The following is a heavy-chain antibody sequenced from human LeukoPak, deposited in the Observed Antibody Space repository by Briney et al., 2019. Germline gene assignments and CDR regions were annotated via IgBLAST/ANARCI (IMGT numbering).Heavy chain of an antibody. V-gene: IGHV3-48*04. Sequence: PGGSLRLSCAASGFTFSSYSLHWVRQAPGKGLEWISFISSSSSTMYYADSVKGRFTISRDNAKNSLDLQMNSLTAEDTAVYYCTRDWTFWGQGTLVTVSS. D-gene: IGHD3/OR15-3a*01. J-gene: IGHJ4*02. CDR3: TRDWTF. CDR1: GFTFSSYS. CDR2: ISSSSSTM.